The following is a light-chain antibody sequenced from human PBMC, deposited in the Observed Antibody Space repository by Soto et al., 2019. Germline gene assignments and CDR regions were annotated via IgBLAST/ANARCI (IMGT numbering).Light chain of an antibody. CDR3: QQYGSSPPELT. J-gene: IGKJ4*01. V-gene: IGKV3-20*01. CDR2: GAS. Sequence: ILLTHAPGTLSFSPGDRATLSFRAIQSVSSSYLAWYQQKPGQAPRLLIYGASSRATGIPDRFSGSGSGTDFTLTISRLEPEDFAVYYCQQYGSSPPELTFGGGTRWIS. CDR1: QSVSSSY.